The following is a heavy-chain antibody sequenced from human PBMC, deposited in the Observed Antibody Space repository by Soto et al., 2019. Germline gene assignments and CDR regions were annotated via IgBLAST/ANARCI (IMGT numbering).Heavy chain of an antibody. CDR1: GFTFSSYS. CDR3: ARDQLPIFGVAPGDV. CDR2: ISYDGSNK. J-gene: IGHJ6*02. D-gene: IGHD3-3*01. Sequence: PGGSLRLSCAASGFTFSSYSMNWVRQAPGKGLEWVAVISYDGSNKYYADSVKGRFTISRDNSKNTLYLQMNSLRAEDTAVYYCARDQLPIFGVAPGDVWGQGTTVTVSS. V-gene: IGHV3-30*03.